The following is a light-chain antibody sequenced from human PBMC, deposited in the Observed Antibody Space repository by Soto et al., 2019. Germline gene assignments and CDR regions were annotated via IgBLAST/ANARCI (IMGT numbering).Light chain of an antibody. Sequence: DIQMTQSPSSLSASVGDEVTITCRASQTIMTYLNWYQLKPGKPPRLLIYAASSLQSGVPSRFSGSGSGTDFTLTISSLQPADFATYYCQQSYNSPQTFGRGTKVEIK. CDR1: QTIMTY. J-gene: IGKJ1*01. V-gene: IGKV1-39*01. CDR2: AAS. CDR3: QQSYNSPQT.